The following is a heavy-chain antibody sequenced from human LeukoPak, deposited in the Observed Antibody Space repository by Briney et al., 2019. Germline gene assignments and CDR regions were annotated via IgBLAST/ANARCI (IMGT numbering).Heavy chain of an antibody. CDR2: MNHSGSA. CDR3: SGQEEWELLFDY. D-gene: IGHD1-26*01. V-gene: IGHV4-34*01. Sequence: PSETLSLTCAVYGGSFSGYYWSWVRQPPGKGLGGIGEMNHSGSANYNPSLTLRVTISVYPSKNQFPLTLSSVSAAATAVVFFSGQEEWELLFDYWGQGTLFTVSS. CDR1: GGSFSGYY. J-gene: IGHJ4*02.